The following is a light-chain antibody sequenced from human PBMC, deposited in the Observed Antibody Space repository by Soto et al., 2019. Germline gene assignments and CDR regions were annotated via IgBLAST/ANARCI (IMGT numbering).Light chain of an antibody. CDR3: CAYEGSYTSV. Sequence: QSVLTQPASVSGSPGQSVTISCTGTSSDVGGYNYVSWYQQHPGKAPTLMIYDVSKRPSGVPDRFSCSNTGDTTSRTISGLHAEEEDYYYCCAYEGSYTSVFGGGRKV. J-gene: IGLJ1*01. V-gene: IGLV2-11*01. CDR2: DVS. CDR1: SSDVGGYNY.